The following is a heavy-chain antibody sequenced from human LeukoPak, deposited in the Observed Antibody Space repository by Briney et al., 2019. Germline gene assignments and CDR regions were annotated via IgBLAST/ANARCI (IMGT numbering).Heavy chain of an antibody. Sequence: GGSLRLSCAASGFTVSSNYMSWVRQAPGKGLEWVSVIYSGGSTYYADSVKGRFTISRDNSKNTLYLQMNSLRAEDMAVYYCAREDSKTGDYYDSSLNYYYGMDVWGQGTTVTVSS. CDR3: AREDSKTGDYYDSSLNYYYGMDV. CDR2: IYSGGST. V-gene: IGHV3-66*01. J-gene: IGHJ6*02. D-gene: IGHD3-22*01. CDR1: GFTVSSNY.